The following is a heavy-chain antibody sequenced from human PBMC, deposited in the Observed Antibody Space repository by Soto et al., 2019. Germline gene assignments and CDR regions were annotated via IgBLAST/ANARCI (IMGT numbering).Heavy chain of an antibody. J-gene: IGHJ4*02. V-gene: IGHV3-74*01. CDR2: INSDGNSK. Sequence: GGSLRLSCAASGFTFSPFWMHWVRQVPGKGPVWVSRINSDGNSKSYAESVKGRFTISRDNAKNKLYLQMNSLRAEDTAVYYCARGSNHFDYWGQGTLVTVSS. CDR3: ARGSNHFDY. CDR1: GFTFSPFW. D-gene: IGHD4-4*01.